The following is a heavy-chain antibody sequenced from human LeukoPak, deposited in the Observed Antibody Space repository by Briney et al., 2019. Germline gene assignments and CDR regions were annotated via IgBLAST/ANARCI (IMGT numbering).Heavy chain of an antibody. J-gene: IGHJ6*02. D-gene: IGHD6-13*01. Sequence: PGGSLRLSCAASGFTFSSYAMSWVRQAPGKGLEWVSIISESGVTTNYAASVKGRFTISRDNSKNTLYLQMNSLGVEDTAKYYCAKRGSSDLKYGMDVWGQGTTVTVSS. V-gene: IGHV3-23*01. CDR2: ISESGVTT. CDR3: AKRGSSDLKYGMDV. CDR1: GFTFSSYA.